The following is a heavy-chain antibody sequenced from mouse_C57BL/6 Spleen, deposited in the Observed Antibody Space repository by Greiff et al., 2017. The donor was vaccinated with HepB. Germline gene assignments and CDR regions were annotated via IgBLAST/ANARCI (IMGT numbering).Heavy chain of an antibody. V-gene: IGHV1-50*01. D-gene: IGHD1-1*01. CDR1: GYTFTSYW. J-gene: IGHJ1*03. CDR2: IDPSDSYT. Sequence: QVQLQQPGAELVKPGASVKLSCKASGYTFTSYWMQWVKQRPGQGLEWIGEIDPSDSYTNYNQKFKGKATLTVDTSSSTAYMQLSSLTSEDSAVDYCTRRGYYGSSYGWYFDVWGTGTTVTVSS. CDR3: TRRGYYGSSYGWYFDV.